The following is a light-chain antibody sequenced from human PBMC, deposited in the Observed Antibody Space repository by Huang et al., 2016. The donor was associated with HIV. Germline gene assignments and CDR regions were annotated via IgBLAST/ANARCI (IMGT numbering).Light chain of an antibody. Sequence: EVLLTQSPGTLSLSPGDRATLSCRASQIVTTSYLAWYQQKPGQAPRLLIYGASSRATGIPDRFSGSGSGTDFTLTISRLEPEDFAVYYCQHYGSSFTFGPGTKVDI. V-gene: IGKV3-20*01. CDR2: GAS. CDR3: QHYGSSFT. CDR1: QIVTTSY. J-gene: IGKJ3*01.